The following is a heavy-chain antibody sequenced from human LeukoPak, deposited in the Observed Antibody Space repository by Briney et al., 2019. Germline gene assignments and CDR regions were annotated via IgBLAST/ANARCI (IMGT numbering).Heavy chain of an antibody. CDR3: AKAPVTTCRGAFCYPFDY. Sequence: GGSLRLSCAASGFTFSSYAMSWVRQAPGKGLEWVSAISDTGNTYHADSVKGSFTISRDSSKNTLFLQMNRLRPEDAAVYYCAKAPVTTCRGAFCYPFDYWGRGTLVTVSS. D-gene: IGHD2-15*01. CDR2: ISDTGNT. V-gene: IGHV3-23*01. CDR1: GFTFSSYA. J-gene: IGHJ4*02.